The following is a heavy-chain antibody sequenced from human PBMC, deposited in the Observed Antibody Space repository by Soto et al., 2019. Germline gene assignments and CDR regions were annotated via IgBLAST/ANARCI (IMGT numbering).Heavy chain of an antibody. D-gene: IGHD6-6*01. CDR3: ARDKGEGSSSPFDY. J-gene: IGHJ4*02. CDR2: ISSSSSYI. V-gene: IGHV3-21*01. CDR1: GFTFSSYS. Sequence: GGSLRLSCAASGFTFSSYSMKWVRQAPGKGLEWVSSISSSSSYIYYADSVKGRFTISRDNAKNSLYLQMNSLRAEDTAVYYCARDKGEGSSSPFDYWGQGTLVTVSS.